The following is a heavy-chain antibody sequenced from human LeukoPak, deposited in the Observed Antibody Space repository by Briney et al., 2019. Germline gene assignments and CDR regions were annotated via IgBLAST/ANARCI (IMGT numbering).Heavy chain of an antibody. CDR1: GGSISSYY. V-gene: IGHV4-59*01. CDR2: IYYSGST. Sequence: SETLSLTCTVSGGSISSYYWSWIRQPPGKGLEWLGYIYYSGSTNYNPSLKSRVTISVDTSKNQFSLKLSSVTAADTAVYYCARLITMVRGHYGPQKNNWFDPWGQGTLVTVSS. J-gene: IGHJ5*02. D-gene: IGHD3-10*01. CDR3: ARLITMVRGHYGPQKNNWFDP.